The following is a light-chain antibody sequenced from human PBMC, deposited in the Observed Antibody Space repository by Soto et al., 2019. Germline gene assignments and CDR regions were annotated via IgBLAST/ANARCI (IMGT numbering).Light chain of an antibody. Sequence: EIEMTQSPATLPVSPGERATLSCRASQSVSTNLARYQQKPGQAPRLLIYGASTRAPGFPARFTGSGSGTEFTLTIRSLQSEDFAVYYCQQYNDWPSNTFGQGTKVDTK. V-gene: IGKV3-15*01. CDR2: GAS. CDR3: QQYNDWPSNT. J-gene: IGKJ2*01. CDR1: QSVSTN.